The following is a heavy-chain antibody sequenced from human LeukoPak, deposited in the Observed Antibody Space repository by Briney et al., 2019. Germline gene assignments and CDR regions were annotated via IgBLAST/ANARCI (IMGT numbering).Heavy chain of an antibody. CDR3: ARVGRVSIYPSYMDV. CDR1: GFTFITFP. J-gene: IGHJ6*03. CDR2: ISDGGRDT. Sequence: PGGSLRLSCEASGFTFITFPMHWVRQTPDKRLEWVAVISDGGRDTYYADSVKGRFTISRDNSKNTLYLQMDSLSPEDTAVVYCARVGRVSIYPSYMDVWGKGTTVTVSS. V-gene: IGHV3-30*04. D-gene: IGHD6-6*01.